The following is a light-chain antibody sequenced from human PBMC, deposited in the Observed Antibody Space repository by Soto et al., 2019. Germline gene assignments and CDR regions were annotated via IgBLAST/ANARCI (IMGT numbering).Light chain of an antibody. Sequence: DIQMTQSPSTLSASVGDRVTLTCRASESISKWVAWYQQKPGKAPKLLVYQASTLESGVPSRFSGSGSGTEFPLTISRLQPDDFATYYCQHSKGYSPFTFGPGTSVDIK. CDR2: QAS. CDR3: QHSKGYSPFT. V-gene: IGKV1-5*03. CDR1: ESISKW. J-gene: IGKJ3*01.